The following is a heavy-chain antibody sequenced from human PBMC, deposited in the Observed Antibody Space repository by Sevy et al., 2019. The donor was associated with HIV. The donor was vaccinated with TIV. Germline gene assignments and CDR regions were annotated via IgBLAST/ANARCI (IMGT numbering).Heavy chain of an antibody. J-gene: IGHJ4*02. CDR2: MKSKVDGGTK. D-gene: IGHD2-8*02. CDR1: GFTFSDLW. CDR3: TTDVPLTGGTNGLY. Sequence: GGSLRLSCAASGFTFSDLWMSWVRQAPGKGLEWIGSMKSKVDGGTKDYAGPVKGRFTISRDDSKNTLYMKMSSLGTEDTAVYYCTTDVPLTGGTNGLYWGQGTLVTVSS. V-gene: IGHV3-15*01.